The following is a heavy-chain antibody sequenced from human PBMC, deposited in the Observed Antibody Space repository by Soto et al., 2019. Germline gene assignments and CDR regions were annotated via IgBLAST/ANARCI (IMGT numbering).Heavy chain of an antibody. CDR1: GFTFSSYA. CDR3: ARGSVDTAMVPDYYYYYGMDV. CDR2: ISYDGSNK. Sequence: GGSLRLSCAASGFTFSSYAMHWVRQAPGKGLEWVAVISYDGSNKYYADSVKGRFTISRDNSKNTLYLQMNSLRAEDTAVYYCARGSVDTAMVPDYYYYYGMDVWGQGTTVTVS. J-gene: IGHJ6*02. V-gene: IGHV3-30-3*01. D-gene: IGHD5-18*01.